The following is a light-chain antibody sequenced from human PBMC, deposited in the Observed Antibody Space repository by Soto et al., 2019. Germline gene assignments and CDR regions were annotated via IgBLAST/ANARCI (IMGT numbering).Light chain of an antibody. V-gene: IGLV2-11*01. J-gene: IGLJ3*02. Sequence: QSALTQPRSVSGSPGQSVTFSCTGTSGAIGAYNYVSWYQFHPGKAPKMIIYDVNKRPSGVPDRFSGSKSGNTASLTISWRQAEDEADYYCCSYAHTSRVFGGGTKLTVL. CDR1: SGAIGAYNY. CDR2: DVN. CDR3: CSYAHTSRV.